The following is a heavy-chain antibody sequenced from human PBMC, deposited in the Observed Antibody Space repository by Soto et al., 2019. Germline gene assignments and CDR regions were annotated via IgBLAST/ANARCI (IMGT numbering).Heavy chain of an antibody. V-gene: IGHV3-9*01. J-gene: IGHJ4*02. D-gene: IGHD3-16*02. CDR3: AKDMPSYLGELSLCFDY. CDR2: ISWNSGSI. Sequence: GGSLRLSCAASGFTFDDYAMHWVRQAPGKGLEWVSGISWNSGSIGYADSVKGRFTISRDNAKNSLYLQMNSLRAEDTALYYCAKDMPSYLGELSLCFDYWGQGTLVTVSS. CDR1: GFTFDDYA.